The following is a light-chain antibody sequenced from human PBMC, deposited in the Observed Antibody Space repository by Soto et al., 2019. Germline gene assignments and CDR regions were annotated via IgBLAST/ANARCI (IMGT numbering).Light chain of an antibody. CDR2: DAS. CDR1: QSVSSN. Sequence: EIVMTQSPATLSVSPGERATLSCRVSQSVSSNLAWYQQKPGQAPRLLIYDASTRATNVPARFSGSGSGTEFTLTISSLQFEDFAVYYCQQYNDWPPKYTFGQGTKLEI. V-gene: IGKV3-15*01. J-gene: IGKJ2*01. CDR3: QQYNDWPPKYT.